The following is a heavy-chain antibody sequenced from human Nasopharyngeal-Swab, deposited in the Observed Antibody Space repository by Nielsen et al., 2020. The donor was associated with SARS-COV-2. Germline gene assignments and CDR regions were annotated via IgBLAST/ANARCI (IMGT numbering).Heavy chain of an antibody. CDR1: GYSFSQCA. Sequence: ASVKVSCKASGYSFSQCAMNWVRQAPGQGLEWMGWISAYHSNTKYVQKFQGRVTMTTDTSTSTAYMELRSLRSDDTAVYYCASHFTGYYYGSSGVFDNWGQGTLVTVSS. V-gene: IGHV1-18*01. J-gene: IGHJ4*02. CDR3: ASHFTGYYYGSSGVFDN. D-gene: IGHD3-22*01. CDR2: ISAYHSNT.